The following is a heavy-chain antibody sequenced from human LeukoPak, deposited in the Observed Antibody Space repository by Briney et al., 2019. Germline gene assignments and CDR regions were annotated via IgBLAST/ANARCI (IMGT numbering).Heavy chain of an antibody. CDR2: ISSSGNT. D-gene: IGHD3-3*01. V-gene: IGHV4-39*02. CDR1: GGSTSSGNYY. CDR3: ARLGAGPTYYDFWSGCSSFYFDY. J-gene: IGHJ4*02. Sequence: SETLSLTCTVSGGSTSSGNYYWGWIRQPPGKGLEWIGGISSSGNTYYNPSLKSRITIFIDTSKNHFSLKLSSVTAADTAVYYCARLGAGPTYYDFWSGCSSFYFDYWGQGTLVTVSS.